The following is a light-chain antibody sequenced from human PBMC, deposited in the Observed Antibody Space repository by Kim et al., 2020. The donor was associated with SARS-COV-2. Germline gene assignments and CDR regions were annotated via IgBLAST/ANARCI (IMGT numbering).Light chain of an antibody. CDR3: QHSYSTPWA. Sequence: DIQMTQSPSSLSASVGDRVTITCRASQSISSYLNWYQQKPGKPPKLLIYAASSLQSGVPSRFSGSGSGTDFTLTISSLQPEDCASYYCQHSYSTPWAFGQGTKVDIK. J-gene: IGKJ1*01. V-gene: IGKV1-39*01. CDR1: QSISSY. CDR2: AAS.